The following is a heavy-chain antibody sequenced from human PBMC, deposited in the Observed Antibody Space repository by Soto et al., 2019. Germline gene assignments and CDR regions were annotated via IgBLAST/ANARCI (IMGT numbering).Heavy chain of an antibody. J-gene: IGHJ3*02. Sequence: PSETLSLTCTVSGGSISSYYWSWIRQPPGKGLEWIGYIYYSGSTNYNPSHKSRVTISVDTSKNQFSLKLSSVTAADTAVYYCARDHGVYYGSGRGGAFDIWGQGTMVTVSS. V-gene: IGHV4-59*01. CDR2: IYYSGST. CDR1: GGSISSYY. D-gene: IGHD3-10*01. CDR3: ARDHGVYYGSGRGGAFDI.